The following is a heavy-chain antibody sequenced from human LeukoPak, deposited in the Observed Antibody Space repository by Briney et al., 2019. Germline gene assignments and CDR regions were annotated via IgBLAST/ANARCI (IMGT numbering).Heavy chain of an antibody. CDR2: IIPILGIA. Sequence: ASVKVSCKASGGTFSSYAISWVRQAPGQGLEWMGRIIPILGIANYAQKFQGRVTITADKSTSTAYMELSSLRSEDTAVYYCARDGLYYYDSSGPSGSWFDPWGQGTLVTVSS. CDR1: GGTFSSYA. J-gene: IGHJ5*02. CDR3: ARDGLYYYDSSGPSGSWFDP. V-gene: IGHV1-69*04. D-gene: IGHD3-22*01.